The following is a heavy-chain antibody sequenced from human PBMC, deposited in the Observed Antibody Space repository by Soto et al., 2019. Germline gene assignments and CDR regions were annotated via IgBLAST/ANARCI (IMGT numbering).Heavy chain of an antibody. CDR3: ARDGAGAYGLGWFDP. Sequence: QVQLQESGPGLVKPSQTLSLTCTVSGDSISRGGYYWNWIRQHPRKGLEWIGYIYHSGSTNYNPSLKSRLTISVDTSKNQLSLELSNVTAADTAVYYCARDGAGAYGLGWFDPWGQGILVTVSS. CDR1: GDSISRGGYY. J-gene: IGHJ5*02. CDR2: IYHSGST. V-gene: IGHV4-31*03. D-gene: IGHD2-21*01.